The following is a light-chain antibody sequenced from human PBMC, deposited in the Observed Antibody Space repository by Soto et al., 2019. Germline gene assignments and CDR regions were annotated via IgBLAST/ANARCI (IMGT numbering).Light chain of an antibody. CDR2: EVS. CDR3: SSYTSSSTQV. J-gene: IGLJ1*01. V-gene: IGLV2-14*01. Sequence: QSVLTQPASLSGSPGQSITISCTGTISDVGGYNYVSRYQQHPGKAPKLMIYEVSNRPSGVSNRFSGSKSGNTASLTISGLQAEDEADYYCSSYTSSSTQVFGTGTKVTVL. CDR1: ISDVGGYNY.